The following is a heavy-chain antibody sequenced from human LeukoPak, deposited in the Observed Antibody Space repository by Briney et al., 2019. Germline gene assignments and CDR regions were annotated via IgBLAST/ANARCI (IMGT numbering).Heavy chain of an antibody. CDR3: ARDFEAARPLAGPFDY. J-gene: IGHJ4*02. D-gene: IGHD6-6*01. CDR1: GGYISSYY. V-gene: IGHV4-4*07. Sequence: SETLSLTCTVSGGYISSYYWSWIRQPAGKGLEWIRRIYTSGSTNYNPSLKSRVTMSVDTSKNQFSLKLSSVTAADTAVYYCARDFEAARPLAGPFDYWGQGTLVTVSS. CDR2: IYTSGST.